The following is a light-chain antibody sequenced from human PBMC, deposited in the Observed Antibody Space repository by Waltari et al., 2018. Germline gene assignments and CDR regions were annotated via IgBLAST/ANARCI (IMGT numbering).Light chain of an antibody. Sequence: EVVMKQSPATLSVSPGERATPPCRASQSIYDNLAWYQQKPGQSPRLLIYGASTRATGIPSRFSGSGSGTDFTLTISSLQSEDSAVYFCQQYNRWPPVTFGGGTKVEIK. J-gene: IGKJ4*01. CDR3: QQYNRWPPVT. CDR2: GAS. V-gene: IGKV3-15*01. CDR1: QSIYDN.